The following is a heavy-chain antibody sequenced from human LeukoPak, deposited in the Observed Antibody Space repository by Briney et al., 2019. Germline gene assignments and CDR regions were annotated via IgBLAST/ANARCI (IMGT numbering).Heavy chain of an antibody. CDR3: ARDQLELRD. Sequence: SETLSLTCTVSGGSISGYYWSWIRQPPAKGLEWIGYIYYSGNTNYNPSLRSRVTISVDTSKNQFSLELTSVTAADTAVYYCARDQLELRDWGQGALVIVSS. CDR1: GGSISGYY. V-gene: IGHV4-59*01. J-gene: IGHJ4*02. CDR2: IYYSGNT. D-gene: IGHD1-1*01.